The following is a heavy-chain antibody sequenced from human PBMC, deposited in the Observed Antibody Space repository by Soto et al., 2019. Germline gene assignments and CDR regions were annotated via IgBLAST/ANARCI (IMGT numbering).Heavy chain of an antibody. J-gene: IGHJ6*04. CDR2: IVVGSGNT. CDR3: AAGTHGDYYYYYGMDV. D-gene: IGHD4-17*01. CDR1: GFSFTSSA. V-gene: IGHV1-58*01. Sequence: SVKVSCKASGFSFTSSAVQWVRQARGQRLEWIGWIVVGSGNTNYAQKFQERVTITRDMSTSTAYMELSSLRSEDTAVYYCAAGTHGDYYYYYGMDVWGEGTTVTVSS.